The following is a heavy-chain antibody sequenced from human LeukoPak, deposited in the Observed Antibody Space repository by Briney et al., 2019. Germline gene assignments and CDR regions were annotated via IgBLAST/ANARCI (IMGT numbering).Heavy chain of an antibody. D-gene: IGHD2-15*01. CDR3: ARVKGIVWYFDL. J-gene: IGHJ2*01. V-gene: IGHV3-30-3*01. CDR2: ISYDGNNK. Sequence: GGSLRLSCAASGFTFSSYAMHWVRQAPGKGLEWVAVISYDGNNKYYADSVKGRFTISRDNSKNTLYLQMNSLRAEDTAVYYCARVKGIVWYFDLWGRGTLVTVSS. CDR1: GFTFSSYA.